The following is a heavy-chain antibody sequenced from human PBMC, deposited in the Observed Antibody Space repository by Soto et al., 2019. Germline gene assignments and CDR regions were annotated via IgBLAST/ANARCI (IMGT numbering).Heavy chain of an antibody. Sequence: PSETLSLTCAVPGGSISSGGYSWSWIRQPPGKGLEWIGYIYHSGSTYYNPSLKSRVTISVDRSKNQFSLKLSSVTAADTAVYYCARVDSVYWFDPWGQGTLVTVSS. J-gene: IGHJ5*02. V-gene: IGHV4-30-2*01. CDR1: GGSISSGGYS. CDR3: ARVDSVYWFDP. CDR2: IYHSGST. D-gene: IGHD2-2*03.